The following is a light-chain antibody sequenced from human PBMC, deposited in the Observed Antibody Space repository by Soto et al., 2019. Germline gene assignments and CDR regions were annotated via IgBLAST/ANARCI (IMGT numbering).Light chain of an antibody. CDR2: EVT. V-gene: IGLV2-14*01. CDR1: SSDIGSYNY. J-gene: IGLJ3*02. CDR3: CSYGSSRTWV. Sequence: QSALTQPASVSGSPGQSITISCTGTSSDIGSYNYVSWYQHYPGKPPRLLIYEVTNRPSGVSNRFSGSKSGNTASLTISGLQSEDDADYYCCSYGSSRTWVFGGGTKVTVL.